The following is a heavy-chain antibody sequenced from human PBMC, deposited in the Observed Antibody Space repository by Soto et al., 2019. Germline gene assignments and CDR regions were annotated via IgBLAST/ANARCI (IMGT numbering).Heavy chain of an antibody. J-gene: IGHJ5*02. CDR2: ISGSGGST. D-gene: IGHD3-22*01. V-gene: IGHV3-23*01. Sequence: PGGSLRLSCAASGFTFSSYAMSWVRQAPGKGLEWVSAISGSGGSTYYADSVKGRFTISRDNSKNTLYLQMNSLRAEDTAVYYCAKDPPIGDSSGYYLNWFDPWGQGTLVTVSS. CDR1: GFTFSSYA. CDR3: AKDPPIGDSSGYYLNWFDP.